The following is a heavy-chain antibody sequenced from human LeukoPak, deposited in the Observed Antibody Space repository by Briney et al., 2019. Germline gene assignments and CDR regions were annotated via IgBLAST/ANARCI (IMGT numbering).Heavy chain of an antibody. V-gene: IGHV3-33*01. Sequence: GRSLRLSCAASGFTFSSYGMHWVRQAPGKGLEWVAVIWYDGSNKYYADSVKGRFTISRDNSKNTLYLQMNSLRAEDTAVYYCARDYCSSTSCYTDAFDIWGQGTMVTVSS. CDR1: GFTFSSYG. CDR3: ARDYCSSTSCYTDAFDI. J-gene: IGHJ3*02. CDR2: IWYDGSNK. D-gene: IGHD2-2*01.